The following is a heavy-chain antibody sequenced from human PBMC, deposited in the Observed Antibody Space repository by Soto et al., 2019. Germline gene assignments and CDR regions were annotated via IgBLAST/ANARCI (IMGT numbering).Heavy chain of an antibody. V-gene: IGHV3-13*05. CDR1: GFTFRNYD. Sequence: EVQLVESGGGLVQPGGSLRLSCEASGFTFRNYDMHWVRQGTGKGLEWVAGISAAGDPDYADSAEGRFTISSENAQNSFFLQMNSLRVGDTAVYYCARTDRDFYGLDVWGQGTTVIVSS. CDR3: ARTDRDFYGLDV. CDR2: ISAAGDP. J-gene: IGHJ6*02.